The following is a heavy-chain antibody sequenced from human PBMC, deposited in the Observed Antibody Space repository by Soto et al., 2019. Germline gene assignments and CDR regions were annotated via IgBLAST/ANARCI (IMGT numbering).Heavy chain of an antibody. Sequence: PGGSLRLSCAASGFTFSSYAMSWVRQAPGKGLEWVSAISGSGGSTYYADSVKGRFTISRDNSKNTLYLQMNSLRAEDTAVYYCALIIYGDYTVDYWGQGTLVTVSS. V-gene: IGHV3-23*01. J-gene: IGHJ4*02. D-gene: IGHD4-17*01. CDR1: GFTFSSYA. CDR3: ALIIYGDYTVDY. CDR2: ISGSGGST.